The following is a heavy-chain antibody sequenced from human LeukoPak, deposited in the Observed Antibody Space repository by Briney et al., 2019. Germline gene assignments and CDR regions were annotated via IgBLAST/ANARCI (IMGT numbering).Heavy chain of an antibody. CDR3: ARGGGCYVVDAFDI. Sequence: GASVKVSCKASGYTFTSYDINWVRQATGQGLEWMGWMNPNSGNTGYAQKFQGRVTITRNTSISTAYMELSSLRSEDTAVYYCARGGGCYVVDAFDIWGQGTMVTVSS. D-gene: IGHD1-26*01. CDR2: MNPNSGNT. J-gene: IGHJ3*02. V-gene: IGHV1-8*03. CDR1: GYTFTSYD.